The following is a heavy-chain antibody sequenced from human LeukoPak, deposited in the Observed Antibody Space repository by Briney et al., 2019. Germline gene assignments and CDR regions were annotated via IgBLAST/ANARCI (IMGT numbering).Heavy chain of an antibody. CDR3: ARPSDYGDYSPGGRYNWFDP. J-gene: IGHJ5*02. CDR2: MNAGNGNT. V-gene: IGHV1-3*01. Sequence: ASVKVSCKASGYTFTSYDINWVRQATGQGLEWMGWMNAGNGNTKYSQKFQGRVTITRDTSASTAYMELSSLRSEDTAVYYCARPSDYGDYSPGGRYNWFDPWGQGTLVSVSS. CDR1: GYTFTSYD. D-gene: IGHD4-17*01.